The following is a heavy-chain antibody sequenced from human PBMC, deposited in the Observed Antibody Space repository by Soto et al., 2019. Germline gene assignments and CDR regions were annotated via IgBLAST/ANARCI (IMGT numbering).Heavy chain of an antibody. Sequence: EVQLLESGGGLVQPGGSLRLSCAASGCTFSNYAMSWVRQAPGKGLEWVSTISSRDYADSVKGRFTISRDNSKNTLYLQMNSLRAEDTAVYYCAKGGSSYFFDYWGQGTLVTVSS. J-gene: IGHJ4*02. CDR3: AKGGSSYFFDY. D-gene: IGHD2-15*01. CDR1: GCTFSNYA. CDR2: ISSR. V-gene: IGHV3-23*01.